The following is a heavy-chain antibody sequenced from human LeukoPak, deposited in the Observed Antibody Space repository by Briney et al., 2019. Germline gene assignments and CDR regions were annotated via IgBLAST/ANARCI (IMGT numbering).Heavy chain of an antibody. CDR3: AREYQLLGYYYYYMDV. CDR2: TRNKANSYTT. CDR1: GFTFSDHY. V-gene: IGHV3-72*01. Sequence: GGSLRLSCAASGFTFSDHYMDWVRQAPGKGLEWVGRTRNKANSYTTEYAASVKGRFTISRDDSKNSLYLQMNSLKAEDTAVYYCAREYQLLGYYYYYMDVWGKGTTVNVSS. J-gene: IGHJ6*03. D-gene: IGHD2-2*01.